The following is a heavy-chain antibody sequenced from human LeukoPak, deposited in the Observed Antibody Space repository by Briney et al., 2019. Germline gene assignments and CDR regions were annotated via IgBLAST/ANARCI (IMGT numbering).Heavy chain of an antibody. CDR2: IFTSGNT. CDR1: GGSISSHS. J-gene: IGHJ4*02. D-gene: IGHD3-22*01. Sequence: SETLSLTCTVSGGSISSHSWSWIRQPAGKGLEWIGRIFTSGNTYYNPSLKSRVIMSVDTSKNQFSLKLSSVTAADTAVYYCARVTGYMIEDYFDYWGQGTLVTVSS. CDR3: ARVTGYMIEDYFDY. V-gene: IGHV4-4*07.